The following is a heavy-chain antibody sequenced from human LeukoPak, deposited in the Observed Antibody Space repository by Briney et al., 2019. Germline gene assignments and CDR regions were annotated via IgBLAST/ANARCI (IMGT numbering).Heavy chain of an antibody. CDR2: INPNSGGT. J-gene: IGHJ5*02. D-gene: IGHD3-22*01. CDR1: GYTFTGYY. CDR3: ARDSSGYYNWFDP. V-gene: IGHV1-2*02. Sequence: ASVKVSCKASGYTFTGYYMRWVRQAPGQGLEWMGWINPNSGGTNYAQKFQGRVTMTRDTSISTAYMELSRLRSDDTAVYYCARDSSGYYNWFDPWGQGTLVTVSS.